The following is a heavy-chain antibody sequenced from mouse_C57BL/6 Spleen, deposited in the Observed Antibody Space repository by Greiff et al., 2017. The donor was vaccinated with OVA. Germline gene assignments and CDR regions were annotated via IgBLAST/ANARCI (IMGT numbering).Heavy chain of an antibody. V-gene: IGHV2-2*01. CDR2: IWSGGST. J-gene: IGHJ3*01. CDR3: ARNGYDGNRFAY. CDR1: GFSLTSYG. Sequence: VQLQQSGPGLVQPSQSLSITCTVSGFSLTSYGVHWVRQSPGKGLEWLGVIWSGGSTDYNAAFISRLSISKDNSKSQVFFKMNSLQADDTAIYYCARNGYDGNRFAYWGQGTLVTVSA. D-gene: IGHD2-2*01.